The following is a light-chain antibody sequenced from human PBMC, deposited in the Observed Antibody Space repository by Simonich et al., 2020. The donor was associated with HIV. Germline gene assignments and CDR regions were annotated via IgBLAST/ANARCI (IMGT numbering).Light chain of an antibody. V-gene: IGKV3-15*01. CDR2: AVS. CDR1: QSVNSN. Sequence: EIVMTQSPATLSVSPGERATLSCRASQSVNSNVPWYQQKPGQAPRLLIYAVSTRATDIPARFSGSGSGTEFTLTISSIQSEDFAVYYCQQYNTWVSITFGQGTRLEMK. CDR3: QQYNTWVSIT. J-gene: IGKJ5*01.